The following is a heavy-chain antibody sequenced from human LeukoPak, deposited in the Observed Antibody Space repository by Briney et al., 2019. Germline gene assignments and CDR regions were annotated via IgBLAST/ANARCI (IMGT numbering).Heavy chain of an antibody. J-gene: IGHJ6*03. CDR2: IYHSGST. CDR3: AKDTAYYYYMGV. CDR1: GDSITSGGFY. V-gene: IGHV4-30-2*01. Sequence: SQTLSLTCSVSGDSITSGGFYWNWIRQPPGKGLEWIGYIYHSGSTYYNPSLKSRVTISVDRSKNQFSLKLSSVTAADTAVYYCAKDTAYYYYMGVWGKGTTVTVSS.